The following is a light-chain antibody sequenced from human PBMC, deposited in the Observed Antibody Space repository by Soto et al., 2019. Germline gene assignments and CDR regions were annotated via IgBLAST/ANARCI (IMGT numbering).Light chain of an antibody. CDR2: GAS. Sequence: DIQMTQSPSSLSASVGDTVTITCRASQGISSSLAWYQQKAGKVPDLLIYGASTLQSGVPSHFSGSGSGTDFTLTISSLQTDDVATYYCQEYHSPPFTFGPGTKVEMK. CDR1: QGISSS. J-gene: IGKJ3*01. V-gene: IGKV1-27*01. CDR3: QEYHSPPFT.